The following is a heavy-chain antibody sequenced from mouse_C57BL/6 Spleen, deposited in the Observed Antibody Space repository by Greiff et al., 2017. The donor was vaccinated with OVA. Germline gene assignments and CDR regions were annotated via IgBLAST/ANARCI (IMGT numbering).Heavy chain of an antibody. Sequence: VMLQESGPELVKPGASGTISCKASGYAFSSSGMNWVKQRPGKGLEWIGRIYPGDGDTNYNGKFKGKATLPVDSSSSTAYMQQSSLTSEGSAVYCCARSLVPDWWGEGTTHTVSS. CDR3: ARSLVPDW. V-gene: IGHV1-82*01. J-gene: IGHJ2*01. CDR2: IYPGDGDT. D-gene: IGHD4-1*01. CDR1: GYAFSSSG.